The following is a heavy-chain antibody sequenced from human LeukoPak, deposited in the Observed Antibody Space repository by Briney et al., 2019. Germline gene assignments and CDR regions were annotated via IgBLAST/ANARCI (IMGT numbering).Heavy chain of an antibody. Sequence: SETLSLTCAVYGGSFSGYYWSWIRQPPGKGLEWIGEINHSRRTNYNPSLKSRVTIAVDTSKNQFSLKLSSVTAADTAVYYCARARAGYCTGGVCHSSTSYYYYYYMDVWGKGTTVTVSS. J-gene: IGHJ6*03. CDR3: ARARAGYCTGGVCHSSTSYYYYYYMDV. D-gene: IGHD2-8*02. V-gene: IGHV4-34*01. CDR1: GGSFSGYY. CDR2: INHSRRT.